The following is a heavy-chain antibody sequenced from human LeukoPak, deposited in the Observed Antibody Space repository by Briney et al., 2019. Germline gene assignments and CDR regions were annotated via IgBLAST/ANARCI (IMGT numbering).Heavy chain of an antibody. CDR3: ARAPVVVTPPPDY. CDR2: ISYDGSNK. V-gene: IGHV3-30*03. J-gene: IGHJ4*02. D-gene: IGHD2-21*02. CDR1: GFTFDTYG. Sequence: GGSQRLSCAASGFTFDTYGMHWVRQAPGKGLEWVAVISYDGSNKYYADSVKGRFTISRDNSKNTLYLQMNSLRAEDTAVYYCARAPVVVTPPPDYWGQGTLVTVSS.